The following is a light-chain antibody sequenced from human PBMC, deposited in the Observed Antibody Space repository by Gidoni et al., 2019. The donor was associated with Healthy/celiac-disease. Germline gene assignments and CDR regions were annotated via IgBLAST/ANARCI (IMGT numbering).Light chain of an antibody. V-gene: IGLV2-14*03. Sequence: QSALTQPASVSGPPGQSITISCTGTSSDVGGYNYVSWYQQHPGKAPKLMIYDVRNRPSGVSNRFSGSKSGNTASLTISGLQSEDEAHYYCSSYTSSSTLVFGGGTKLTVL. CDR1: SSDVGGYNY. CDR2: DVR. CDR3: SSYTSSSTLV. J-gene: IGLJ2*01.